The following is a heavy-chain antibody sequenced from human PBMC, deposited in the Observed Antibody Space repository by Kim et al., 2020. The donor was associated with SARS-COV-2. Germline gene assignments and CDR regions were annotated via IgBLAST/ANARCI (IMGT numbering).Heavy chain of an antibody. J-gene: IGHJ4*02. V-gene: IGHV1-69*01. D-gene: IGHD4-17*01. CDR3: ARDRLHGDSFDY. Sequence: NYAQKCQGRVTVTADESTSTAYMELSSLRSEDTAVYYCARDRLHGDSFDYWGQGTLVTVSS.